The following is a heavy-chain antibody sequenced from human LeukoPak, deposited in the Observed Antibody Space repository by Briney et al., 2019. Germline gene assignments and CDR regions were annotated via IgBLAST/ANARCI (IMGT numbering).Heavy chain of an antibody. CDR3: AKGMWADYGDYESDY. Sequence: GRSLRLSCAASGFTFDDYAMHWVRHAPGKGLEWVSGISWKSGRIDYADSVKGRFTISRDNAKNSLYLQMNSLRAEDTALYYCAKGMWADYGDYESDYWGQGTLVTVSS. CDR2: ISWKSGRI. D-gene: IGHD4-17*01. CDR1: GFTFDDYA. V-gene: IGHV3-9*01. J-gene: IGHJ4*02.